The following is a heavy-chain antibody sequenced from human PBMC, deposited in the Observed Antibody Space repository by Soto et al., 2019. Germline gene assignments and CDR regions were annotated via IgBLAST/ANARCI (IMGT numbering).Heavy chain of an antibody. CDR2: IIPIFGTA. J-gene: IGHJ6*02. V-gene: IGHV1-69*01. CDR1: GGTFSSYA. Sequence: QVQLVQSGAEVKKPGSSVKVSCKAPGGTFSSYAISWVRQAPGQGLEWMGGIIPIFGTANYAQKFQGRVTITADESTSSGSMELRSLRSQDTAVYYCARSQGGSSSLDIYYYYFYGMDVWGQGTTVTVSS. CDR3: ARSQGGSSSLDIYYYYFYGMDV. D-gene: IGHD2-15*01.